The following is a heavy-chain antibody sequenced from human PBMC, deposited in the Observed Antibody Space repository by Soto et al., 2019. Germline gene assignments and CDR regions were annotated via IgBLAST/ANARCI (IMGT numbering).Heavy chain of an antibody. D-gene: IGHD5-18*01. J-gene: IGHJ5*02. Sequence: PSETLSLTCTVSGGSISSYYWSWIRQPPGKGLEWIGYIYYSGSTNYNPSLKSRVTISVDTSKNQFSLKLSSVTAADTAVYYCARVWLQYNWFDPWGQGTLVTVSS. V-gene: IGHV4-59*01. CDR3: ARVWLQYNWFDP. CDR2: IYYSGST. CDR1: GGSISSYY.